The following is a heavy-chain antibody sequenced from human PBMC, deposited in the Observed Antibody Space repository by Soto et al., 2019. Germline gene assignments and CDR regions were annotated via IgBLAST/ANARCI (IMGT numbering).Heavy chain of an antibody. D-gene: IGHD5-12*01. V-gene: IGHV4-59*01. CDR3: ARDRYSGYDYDYYGMDV. Sequence: KPSETLSLTCTVSGGSISSYYWSWIRQPPGKGLEWIGYIYYSGSTNYNPSLKSRVTISVDTSKNQFSLKLSSVTAADTAVYYCARDRYSGYDYDYYGMDVWGQGTTVTVSS. CDR2: IYYSGST. CDR1: GGSISSYY. J-gene: IGHJ6*02.